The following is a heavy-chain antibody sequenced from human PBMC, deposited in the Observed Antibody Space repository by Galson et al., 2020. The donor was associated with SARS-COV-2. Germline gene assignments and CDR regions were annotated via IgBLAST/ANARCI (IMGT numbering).Heavy chain of an antibody. J-gene: IGHJ5*02. D-gene: IGHD5-12*01. CDR3: ARSPHAYYSGYENEDWFDP. CDR2: ISYDGSNK. CDR1: GFTFSSYA. V-gene: IGHV3-30-3*01. Sequence: GGSLRLSCAASGFTFSSYAMHWVRQAPGKGLEWVAVISYDGSNKYYADSVKGRFTISRDNSKNTLYLQMNSLRAEDTAVYYCARSPHAYYSGYENEDWFDPWGQGTLVTVSS.